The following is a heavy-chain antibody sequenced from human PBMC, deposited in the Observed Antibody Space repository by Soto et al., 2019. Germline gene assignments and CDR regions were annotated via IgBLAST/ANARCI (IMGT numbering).Heavy chain of an antibody. V-gene: IGHV1-8*01. CDR2: MNPNSGNT. D-gene: IGHD3-16*01. CDR1: GYTFTSYD. J-gene: IGHJ6*03. CDR3: VTFGGGRGYYYYMDV. Sequence: ASVKVSCKASGYTFTSYDINWVRQATGQGLEWMGWMNPNSGNTGYAQKFQGRVTMTRNTSISTAYMELSSLRSEDTAVYYCVTFGGGRGYYYYMDVWGKGTTVTVSS.